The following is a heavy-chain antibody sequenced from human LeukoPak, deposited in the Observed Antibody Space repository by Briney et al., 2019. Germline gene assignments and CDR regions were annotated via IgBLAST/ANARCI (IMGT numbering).Heavy chain of an antibody. CDR1: GFTYTSHR. D-gene: IGHD6-13*01. V-gene: IGHV3-7*01. CDR2: TKQDGSEK. CDR3: SIDRFSIAAAGLRVGYYYMDV. J-gene: IGHJ6*03. Sequence: GGALRLSCAASGFTYTSHRMRWGPEAPGEGLERVAHTKQDGSEKYYVESVKGRLTISRDNAKSSLYLQMNSVRAEDAAVYYCSIDRFSIAAAGLRVGYYYMDVWVKGTTVTVSS.